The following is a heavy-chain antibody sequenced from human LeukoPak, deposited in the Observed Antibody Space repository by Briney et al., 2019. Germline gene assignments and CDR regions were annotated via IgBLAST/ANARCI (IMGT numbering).Heavy chain of an antibody. D-gene: IGHD6-19*01. CDR1: GGSMSSGGYF. J-gene: IGHJ5*02. CDR3: ARGPYSSGWYSGRWFDP. V-gene: IGHV4-31*03. Sequence: SQTLSLTCTVSGGSMSSGGYFWSWIRQLPGKGLEWIGNIYYSGSTNYNPSLKSRVTISVDTSKNQFSLKLSSVTAADTAVYYCARGPYSSGWYSGRWFDPWGQGTLVTVSS. CDR2: IYYSGST.